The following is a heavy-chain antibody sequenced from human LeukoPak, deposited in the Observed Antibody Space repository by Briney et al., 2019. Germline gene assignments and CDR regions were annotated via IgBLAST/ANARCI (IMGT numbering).Heavy chain of an antibody. Sequence: PGGSLRLSCEASGFTFTTYSMNWVRQAPGKGLEWVSVISGSGRSTYYADSVKGRFTISRDKSKNSLYLQMNSLRVEDTAIYYCAKSIVNSGTYIPFDYWGQGTLVTVSS. V-gene: IGHV3-23*01. J-gene: IGHJ4*02. CDR3: AKSIVNSGTYIPFDY. CDR1: GFTFTTYS. D-gene: IGHD1-26*01. CDR2: ISGSGRST.